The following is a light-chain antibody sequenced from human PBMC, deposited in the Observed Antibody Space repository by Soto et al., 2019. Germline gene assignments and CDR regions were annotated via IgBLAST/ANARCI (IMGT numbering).Light chain of an antibody. CDR1: QSVLYSSNNKNY. J-gene: IGKJ4*01. Sequence: DIVMTQSPDSLAVSLGERATINCKSSQSVLYSSNNKNYLAWYQQKPGQPPKLLIYWASTRESGVPDRFSGSGSGTDFTLTISSLQAEDVAVYFCQQYSSTPLTFGGGTKVGIK. V-gene: IGKV4-1*01. CDR2: WAS. CDR3: QQYSSTPLT.